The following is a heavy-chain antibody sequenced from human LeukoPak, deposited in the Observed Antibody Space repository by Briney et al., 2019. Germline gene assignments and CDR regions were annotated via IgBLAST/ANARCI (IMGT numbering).Heavy chain of an antibody. Sequence: SQTLSLTCAVSGGSISSGGYSWSWIRQPPGKGLEWIGYIYYSGSTYYNPSLKSRVTISVDTSKNQFSLKLSSVTAADTAVYYCAREYDSSGYGDFDIWGQGTMVTVSS. CDR1: GGSISSGGYS. D-gene: IGHD3-22*01. CDR2: IYYSGST. J-gene: IGHJ3*02. V-gene: IGHV4-30-4*07. CDR3: AREYDSSGYGDFDI.